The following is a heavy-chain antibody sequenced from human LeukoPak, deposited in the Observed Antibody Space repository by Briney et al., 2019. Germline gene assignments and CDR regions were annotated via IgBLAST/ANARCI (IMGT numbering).Heavy chain of an antibody. CDR3: ARVPRPYYDFWSGYSPYGMDV. V-gene: IGHV1-18*01. D-gene: IGHD3-3*01. CDR2: ISAYNGNT. Sequence: ASVKVSCKASGYTFTSYGISWVRQAPGQGLEWMGWISAYNGNTNYAQKLQGRVTMTTDTSTGTAYMELRSLRSDDTAVYYCARVPRPYYDFWSGYSPYGMDVWGQGTTVTVSS. CDR1: GYTFTSYG. J-gene: IGHJ6*02.